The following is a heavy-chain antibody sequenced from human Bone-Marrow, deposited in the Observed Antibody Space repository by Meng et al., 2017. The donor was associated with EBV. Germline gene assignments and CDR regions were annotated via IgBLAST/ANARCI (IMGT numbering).Heavy chain of an antibody. CDR3: ARDAPCGGDCYSYY. CDR2: IIPIFGTA. CDR1: GGTFSSYA. V-gene: IGHV1-69*01. Sequence: VQLGESGAEVKKPGSSVTVACKASGGTFSSYAISWVRQAPGQGLEWMGGIIPIFGTANYAQKFQGRVTITADESTSTAYMELSSLRSEDTAVYYCARDAPCGGDCYSYYWGQGSLVTVSS. J-gene: IGHJ4*02. D-gene: IGHD2-21*02.